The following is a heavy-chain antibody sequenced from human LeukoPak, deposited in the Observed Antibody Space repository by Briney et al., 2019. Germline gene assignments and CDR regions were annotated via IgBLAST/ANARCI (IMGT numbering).Heavy chain of an antibody. D-gene: IGHD5-12*01. J-gene: IGHJ4*02. Sequence: GGSLRLSCAASGFTFSSYSMNWVRQAPGKGLEWVSSISSSSSYIYYADSVKGRFTISRDNAKNSLYLQMNSLRAEDTAVYYCARGEDSGYYFDYWGQGTLVTVSS. CDR1: GFTFSSYS. V-gene: IGHV3-21*01. CDR2: ISSSSSYI. CDR3: ARGEDSGYYFDY.